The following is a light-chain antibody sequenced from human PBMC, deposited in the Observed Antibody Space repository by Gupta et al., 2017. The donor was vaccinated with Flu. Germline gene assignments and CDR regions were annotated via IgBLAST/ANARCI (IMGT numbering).Light chain of an antibody. Sequence: LGETATISGRVSHSGLESATDEDYLYWYQQKRGKAPNLLMSGATRGEGGVPERFSGSGSGTDFTLTIGRLQAEDVADYYCQQGYNTPYTFGGGTKVEIK. J-gene: IGKJ4*02. CDR3: QQGYNTPYT. CDR2: GAT. CDR1: HSGLESATDEDY. V-gene: IGKV4-1*01.